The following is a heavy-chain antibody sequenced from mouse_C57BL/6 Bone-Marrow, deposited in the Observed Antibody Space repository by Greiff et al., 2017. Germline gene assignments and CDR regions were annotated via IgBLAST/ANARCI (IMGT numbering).Heavy chain of an antibody. Sequence: QVQLQQSGAELARPGASVKLSCKASGYTFTSYGISWVKQRTGQGLEWIGEIYPRSGNTYYNEKFKGKATLTADKSSSTAYMELRSLTSEDTAVYYCTTLTEGYAMDYWGQGTSVTVSS. CDR1: GYTFTSYG. D-gene: IGHD1-1*01. J-gene: IGHJ4*01. CDR2: IYPRSGNT. V-gene: IGHV1-81*01. CDR3: TTLTEGYAMDY.